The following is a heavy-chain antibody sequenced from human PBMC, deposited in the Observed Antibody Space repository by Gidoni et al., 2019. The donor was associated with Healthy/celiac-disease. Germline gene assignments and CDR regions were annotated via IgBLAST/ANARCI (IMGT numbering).Heavy chain of an antibody. J-gene: IGHJ4*02. V-gene: IGHV3-48*03. CDR2: ISSSGSTI. D-gene: IGHD3-16*01. CDR1: GFTFSSYE. Sequence: EVQLVESGGGLVQPGGSLRLSCAASGFTFSSYEMNWVRQAPGKGLEWVSYISSSGSTIYYADSVKGRFTISRDNAKNSLYLQMNSLRAGDTAVYYCASSNGGGIDYWGQGTLVTVSS. CDR3: ASSNGGGIDY.